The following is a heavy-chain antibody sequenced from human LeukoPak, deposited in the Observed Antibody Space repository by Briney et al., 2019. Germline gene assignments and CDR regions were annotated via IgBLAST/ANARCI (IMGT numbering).Heavy chain of an antibody. J-gene: IGHJ5*02. CDR2: INPNSGGT. CDR3: ASDPTYSIVVVPAAKPSGPLDP. Sequence: ASVKVSCKASGYTFTGYYMHWVRQAPGQGLEWMGWINPNSGGTNYAQKFQGRVTMTRDTSISTAYMELSRLRSDDTVVYYCASDPTYSIVVVPAAKPSGPLDPWGQGTLVTVSS. V-gene: IGHV1-2*02. D-gene: IGHD2-2*01. CDR1: GYTFTGYY.